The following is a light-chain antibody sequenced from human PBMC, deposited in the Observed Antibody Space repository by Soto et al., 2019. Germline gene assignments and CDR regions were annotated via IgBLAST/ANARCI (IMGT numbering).Light chain of an antibody. CDR3: QHYNSYSEA. J-gene: IGKJ1*01. Sequence: DIQMTQSPSTLSASVGDRVTITCRASQSISRFLAWYQQKPGKVPKLLIYDASSLESGVPSRFSGSGSGTDFTLTISCLQSDDFATYYCQHYNSYSEAFGQGTKVDIK. V-gene: IGKV1-5*01. CDR1: QSISRF. CDR2: DAS.